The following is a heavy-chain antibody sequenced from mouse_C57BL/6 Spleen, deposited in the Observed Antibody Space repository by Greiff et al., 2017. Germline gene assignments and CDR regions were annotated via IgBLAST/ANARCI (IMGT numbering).Heavy chain of an antibody. J-gene: IGHJ2*01. Sequence: QVQLQQSGAELAKPGASAKLSCKASGYTFTSYWMHWVKQRPGQGLEWIGYINPSSGYTKYNQKFKDKATLTADKSSSTAYMQLSSLTYEDSAVYYCARLDYGSSYYFDYWGQGTTLTVSS. CDR3: ARLDYGSSYYFDY. D-gene: IGHD1-1*01. V-gene: IGHV1-7*01. CDR2: INPSSGYT. CDR1: GYTFTSYW.